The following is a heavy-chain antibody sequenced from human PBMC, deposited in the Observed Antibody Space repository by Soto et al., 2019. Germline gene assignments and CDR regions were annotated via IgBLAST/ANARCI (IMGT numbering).Heavy chain of an antibody. CDR3: ARRHHYGDYDFDY. V-gene: IGHV3-30-3*01. D-gene: IGHD4-17*01. CDR1: GFTFSSFA. Sequence: QVQLVKSGGGVVQPGRSLRLSCAASGFTFSSFAMHWVRQSPGKGLEWVAVISYDGTHKYYADSVKGRFTISRDNSKNTLWVQMNILRAEDPAVYYCARRHHYGDYDFDYLGQGSLVAVSS. J-gene: IGHJ4*02. CDR2: ISYDGTHK.